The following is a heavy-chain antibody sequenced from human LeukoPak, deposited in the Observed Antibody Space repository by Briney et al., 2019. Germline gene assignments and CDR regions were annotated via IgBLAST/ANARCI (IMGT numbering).Heavy chain of an antibody. J-gene: IGHJ6*03. CDR3: ARDRRYCSNDICSNYMDV. Sequence: PSETLSLTCAVSGYSISSGYYWGWIRQHPGKGLEWIGSIYHSGSTYYNPSLKSRVTILLDTSKNQFSLKLSSVTAADTAVYYCARDRRYCSNDICSNYMDVWGKGTTVTVSS. D-gene: IGHD2-8*01. CDR1: GYSISSGYY. CDR2: IYHSGST. V-gene: IGHV4-38-2*02.